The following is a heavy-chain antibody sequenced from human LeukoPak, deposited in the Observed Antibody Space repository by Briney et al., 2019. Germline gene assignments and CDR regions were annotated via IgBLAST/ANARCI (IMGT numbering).Heavy chain of an antibody. CDR2: IRSKAYGGTT. V-gene: IGHV3-49*04. CDR1: GFTFGDYA. CDR3: TRGAMIVAL. Sequence: GRSLRLSCTASGFTFGDYAMSWVRQAPGKGLEWVGFIRSKAYGGTTEYAASVKGRFTISRDDSKSIAYLQMNSLKTEDTAVYYCTRGAMIVALWGQGTLVTVSS. D-gene: IGHD3-22*01. J-gene: IGHJ4*02.